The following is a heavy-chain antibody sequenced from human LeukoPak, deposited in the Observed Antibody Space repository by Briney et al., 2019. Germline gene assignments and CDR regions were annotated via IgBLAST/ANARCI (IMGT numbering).Heavy chain of an antibody. J-gene: IGHJ4*02. Sequence: PGGSLRLSCAASGFTFSSYGMHWVRQAPGKGLEWVAVIRFDGSNKYYADSVKGRFTISRDNSKNTLYLQMNSLRAEDTAVYYCAKDLGSSSWSYWGQGTLVTVSS. D-gene: IGHD6-13*01. V-gene: IGHV3-30*02. CDR3: AKDLGSSSWSY. CDR2: IRFDGSNK. CDR1: GFTFSSYG.